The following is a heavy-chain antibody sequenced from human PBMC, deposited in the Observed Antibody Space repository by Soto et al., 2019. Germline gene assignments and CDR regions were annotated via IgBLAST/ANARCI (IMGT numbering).Heavy chain of an antibody. CDR3: ARGQRGDYGDYHFDY. CDR2: IYYSGST. Sequence: SETLSLTCTVSGGSISSYYWSWIRQPPGKGLEWIGYIYYSGSTNYNPSLKSRVTISVDTSKNQFSLKLSSVTAADTAVYYCARGQRGDYGDYHFDYWGQGTLVTVSS. V-gene: IGHV4-59*01. CDR1: GGSISSYY. J-gene: IGHJ4*02. D-gene: IGHD4-17*01.